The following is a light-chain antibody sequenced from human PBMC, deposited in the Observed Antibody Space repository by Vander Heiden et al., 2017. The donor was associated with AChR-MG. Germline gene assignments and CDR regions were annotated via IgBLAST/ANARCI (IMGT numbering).Light chain of an antibody. J-gene: IGKJ1*01. CDR1: PSISSY. Sequence: DIQMQKTPSSLSASVADGVTITCPARPSISSYLNWYQQKPGQDPELLIYLAFTLQTGFPSRFTCRVSGTDFTPTISAVQREDLATDFGQQTYSEFQSFGQGTKVDIK. CDR3: QQTYSEFQS. CDR2: LAF. V-gene: IGKV1-39*01.